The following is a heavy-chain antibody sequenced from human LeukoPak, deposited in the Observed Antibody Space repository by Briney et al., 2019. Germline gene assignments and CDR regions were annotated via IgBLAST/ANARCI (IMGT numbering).Heavy chain of an antibody. CDR1: GFTFSSYA. CDR3: ARANTAMGEHY. Sequence: GGSLRLSCAASGFTFSSYAMSWVRQAPGKGLEWVSAISGSGGSTYYADSVKGRFTISRDNSKNTLYLQMNSLGAEDTAVYYCARANTAMGEHYWGQGTLVTVSS. CDR2: ISGSGGST. V-gene: IGHV3-23*01. D-gene: IGHD5-18*01. J-gene: IGHJ4*02.